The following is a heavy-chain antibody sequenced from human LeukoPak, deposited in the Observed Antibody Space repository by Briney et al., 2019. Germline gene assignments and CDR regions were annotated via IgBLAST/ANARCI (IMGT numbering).Heavy chain of an antibody. V-gene: IGHV4-59*08. D-gene: IGHD1-26*01. J-gene: IGHJ5*02. Sequence: SETLSLTCTVSAGSISSYFWSWIRQPPGKGLEWIGYISYSGSTNYNPSLKSRVTISVDTSKNQFSLKLSSVTAADTAVYYCASSFYSGSYPNWFDPWGQGTLVTVSS. CDR2: ISYSGST. CDR3: ASSFYSGSYPNWFDP. CDR1: AGSISSYF.